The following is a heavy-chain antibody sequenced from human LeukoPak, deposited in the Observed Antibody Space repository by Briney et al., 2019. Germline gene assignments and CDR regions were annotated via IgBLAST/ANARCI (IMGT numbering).Heavy chain of an antibody. CDR3: ARVVPAATHLNYYYYYYMDV. D-gene: IGHD2-2*01. Sequence: GGSLRLSCAASGFTFSSYGMHWVRQAPGKGLEWVAFIRYDGSNKYYADSVKGRFTISRDNSKNTLYLQMNSLRAEDTAVYYRARVVPAATHLNYYYYYYMDVWGKGTTVTVSS. CDR1: GFTFSSYG. CDR2: IRYDGSNK. V-gene: IGHV3-30*02. J-gene: IGHJ6*03.